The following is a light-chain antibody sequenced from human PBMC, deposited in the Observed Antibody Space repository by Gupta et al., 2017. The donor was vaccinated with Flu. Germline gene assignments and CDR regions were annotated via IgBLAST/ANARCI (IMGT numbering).Light chain of an antibody. J-gene: IGLJ1*01. CDR2: EDD. V-gene: IGLV3-1*01. Sequence: CQGETASITCSGAKLGQHYTSWSQQKPGQSPMLVIYEDDKRASGIPERFSGSNSGNTATLTIRGTKAVNEADSYSQAWDSSTGVFGAGTKVTVL. CDR3: QAWDSSTGV. CDR1: KLGQHY.